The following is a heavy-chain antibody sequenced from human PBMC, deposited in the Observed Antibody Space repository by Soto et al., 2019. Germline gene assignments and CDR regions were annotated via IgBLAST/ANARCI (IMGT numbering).Heavy chain of an antibody. J-gene: IGHJ6*02. CDR2: ISSSSSYT. Sequence: GSLRLSCAASVFTFSDYYMSWIRQAPGKGLEWVSYISSSSSYTNYADSVKGRFTISRDNAKNSLYLQMNSLRAEDTAVYYCARSKRGCSGGSCYPSYYYGMDVWGQGTTVTVSS. D-gene: IGHD2-15*01. CDR1: VFTFSDYY. V-gene: IGHV3-11*06. CDR3: ARSKRGCSGGSCYPSYYYGMDV.